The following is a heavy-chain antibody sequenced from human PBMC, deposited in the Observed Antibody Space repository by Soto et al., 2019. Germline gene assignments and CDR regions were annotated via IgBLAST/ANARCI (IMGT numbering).Heavy chain of an antibody. J-gene: IGHJ6*02. Sequence: ASVKVSCKASGYTFTGYYMHWVRQAPGQGLEWMGWINPNSGGTNYAQKFQGWVTMTRDTSISTAYMELSRLISDDTAVYYCARGVVVTQRNYYYYGMDVWGQGTTVTVSS. CDR2: INPNSGGT. V-gene: IGHV1-2*04. CDR1: GYTFTGYY. CDR3: ARGVVVTQRNYYYYGMDV. D-gene: IGHD2-15*01.